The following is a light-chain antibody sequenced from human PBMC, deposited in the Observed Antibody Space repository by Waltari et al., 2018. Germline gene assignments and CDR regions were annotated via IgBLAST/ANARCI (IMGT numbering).Light chain of an antibody. CDR2: DAS. V-gene: IGKV3-11*01. CDR3: QQRSNWPSLS. J-gene: IGKJ4*01. Sequence: EIVLTQSPATLSLSPGERATLSCRACQSVSSFLAWFQQKPGQAPRLLIFDASKRATDIPARFSATGSGTDFTLTISSLEPEDFAVYYCQQRSNWPSLSFGGGTKVEIK. CDR1: QSVSSF.